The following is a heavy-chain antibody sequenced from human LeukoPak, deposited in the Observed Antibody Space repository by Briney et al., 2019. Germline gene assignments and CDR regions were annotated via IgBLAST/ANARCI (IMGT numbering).Heavy chain of an antibody. V-gene: IGHV4-39*01. D-gene: IGHD6-13*01. Sequence: SETLSLTCIVSGGSISSTSYYWGWIRQSPGKGLEWIGSFYYSGSIFDNPSLKSRVTISVDTSKNQFSLKLSSVTAADTAVYYCARSEYSSSWYFRWFDPWGQGTLVTVSS. J-gene: IGHJ5*02. CDR3: ARSEYSSSWYFRWFDP. CDR2: FYYSGSI. CDR1: GGSISSTSYY.